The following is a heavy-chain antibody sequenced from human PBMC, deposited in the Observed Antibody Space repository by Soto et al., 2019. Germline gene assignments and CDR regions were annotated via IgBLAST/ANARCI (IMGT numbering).Heavy chain of an antibody. CDR1: GFSVSISY. J-gene: IGHJ4*02. Sequence: EVQLVESGGGLIQPGGSLRLSCAASGFSVSISYMSWVRQAPGKGLEWVSVIYSGGSTYYADSVKGRFTISRDSSKNTLYLQMDSLRAEDTAVYYCARGFQSSFGYWGQGTLVIVSS. V-gene: IGHV3-53*01. CDR2: IYSGGST. CDR3: ARGFQSSFGY. D-gene: IGHD2-21*01.